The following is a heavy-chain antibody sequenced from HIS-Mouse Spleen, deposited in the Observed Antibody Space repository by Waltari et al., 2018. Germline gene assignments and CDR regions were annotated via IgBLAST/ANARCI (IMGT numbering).Heavy chain of an antibody. CDR2: ISWNSGSI. CDR1: GFTFDEYA. Sequence: EVQLVESGGGLVQPGRSLRLSCAAYGFTFDEYAMHWVRQAPGKGLEWVSGISWNSGSIGYADSVKGRFTISRDNAKNSLYLQMNSLRAEDTALYYCAKDGRSLNYWGQGTLVTVSS. V-gene: IGHV3-9*01. CDR3: AKDGRSLNY. J-gene: IGHJ4*02.